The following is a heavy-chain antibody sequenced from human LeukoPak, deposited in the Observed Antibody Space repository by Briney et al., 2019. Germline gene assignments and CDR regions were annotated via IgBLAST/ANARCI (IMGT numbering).Heavy chain of an antibody. V-gene: IGHV4-39*01. CDR2: IHYSGST. CDR3: ARHSSGWYAFDY. J-gene: IGHJ4*02. D-gene: IGHD6-19*01. Sequence: SETLSLTCTVPGGSISSSSYYWGWIRQPPGKGLEWIGSIHYSGSTYYNPSLKSRVTISVDTSKNQFSLKLSSVTAADTAVYSCARHSSGWYAFDYWSQGTLVTVSS. CDR1: GGSISSSSYY.